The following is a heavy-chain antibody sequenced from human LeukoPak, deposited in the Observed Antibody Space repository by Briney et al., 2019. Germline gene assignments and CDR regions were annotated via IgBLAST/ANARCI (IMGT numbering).Heavy chain of an antibody. CDR2: ISGSGGST. Sequence: GGSLRLSCAASGFTFSSYDMSWVRQAPGKGLEWVSAISGSGGSTYYADSVKGRFTISRDNSKNTLYLQMNSLRAEDTAVYYCAKDLSSSSSVVVVAAKHDYWGQGTLVTVSS. CDR1: GFTFSSYD. D-gene: IGHD2-15*01. J-gene: IGHJ4*02. CDR3: AKDLSSSSSVVVVAAKHDY. V-gene: IGHV3-23*01.